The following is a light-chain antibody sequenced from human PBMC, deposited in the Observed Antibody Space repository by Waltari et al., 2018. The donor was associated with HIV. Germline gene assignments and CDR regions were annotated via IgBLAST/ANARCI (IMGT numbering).Light chain of an antibody. CDR1: NLGRNR. J-gene: IGLJ2*01. CDR2: DDV. CDR3: QVWDRSYKEAV. V-gene: IGLV3-21*02. Sequence: SYVLTQAPSVSVAPGQTATISCCNLGRNRGQWYRQKPGRAPLLVVLDDVDRSSGIPARFSGARSGERATLTISGVEAGDEADYYCQVWDRSYKEAVFGGGT.